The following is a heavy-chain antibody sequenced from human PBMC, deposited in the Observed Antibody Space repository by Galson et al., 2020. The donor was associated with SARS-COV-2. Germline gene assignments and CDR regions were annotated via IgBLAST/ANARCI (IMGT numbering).Heavy chain of an antibody. J-gene: IGHJ3*02. CDR3: ARSAVVQRLSADDAFDI. D-gene: IGHD2-15*01. Sequence: SQTLSLTCDISGDTVSSNRAAWNWIRQSPSRGLEWLVRTYYRSKWYNDYAVSVKSRIIINPDTSKNQFSLQLHSVTPDDTAVYYCARSAVVQRLSADDAFDIWGQGTLVTVSS. CDR2: TYYRSKWYN. V-gene: IGHV6-1*01. CDR1: GDTVSSNRAA.